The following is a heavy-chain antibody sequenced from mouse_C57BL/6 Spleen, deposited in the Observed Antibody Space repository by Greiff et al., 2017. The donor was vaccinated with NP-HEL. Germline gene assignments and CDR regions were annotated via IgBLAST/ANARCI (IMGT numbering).Heavy chain of an antibody. CDR3: AKNYGSMDAMDY. D-gene: IGHD1-1*01. CDR2: IWRGGST. CDR1: GFSLTSYG. Sequence: VQLQESGPGLVQPSQSLSITCTVSGFSLTSYGVHWVRQSPGKGLEWLGVIWRGGSTDYNAAFMSRLSITKDNSKSQVFFKMNSLQAEDTAIYYCAKNYGSMDAMDYWGQGTSVTVSS. J-gene: IGHJ4*01. V-gene: IGHV2-5*01.